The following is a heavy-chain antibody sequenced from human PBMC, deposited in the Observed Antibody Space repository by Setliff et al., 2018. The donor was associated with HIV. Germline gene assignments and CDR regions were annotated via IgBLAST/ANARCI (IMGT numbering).Heavy chain of an antibody. CDR1: DDPISSYY. CDR3: ALTGHRLLRGYMDV. D-gene: IGHD2-15*01. J-gene: IGHJ6*03. V-gene: IGHV4-4*07. Sequence: PSETLSLTCYVPDDPISSYYWSWVRQPAGKGLEWIGRLYVSGDTNYNPSLKSRVTMTLDTSKKHFSLKLKSVTAADTAVYYCALTGHRLLRGYMDVWGKGTTVTVSS. CDR2: LYVSGDT.